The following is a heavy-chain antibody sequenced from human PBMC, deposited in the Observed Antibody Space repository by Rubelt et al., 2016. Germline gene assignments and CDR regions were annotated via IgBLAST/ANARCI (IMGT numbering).Heavy chain of an antibody. V-gene: IGHV4-39*01. CDR3: ARSTIGQQLEYYFDS. CDR1: GGSISTRNYH. J-gene: IGHJ4*02. D-gene: IGHD6-13*01. Sequence: QLQLQESGPGLVKPSETVSVTCTVSGGSISTRNYHWGWIRQPPGKGLEWIGSLYFSGSTYYNPSLKSRLTIYVDKSKNQFSLELSSVTAADTALYYCARSTIGQQLEYYFDSWGQGTVVTVSS. CDR2: LYFSGST.